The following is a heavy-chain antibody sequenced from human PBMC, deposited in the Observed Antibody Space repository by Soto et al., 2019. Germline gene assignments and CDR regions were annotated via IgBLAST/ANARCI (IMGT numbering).Heavy chain of an antibody. J-gene: IGHJ4*02. V-gene: IGHV3-30*18. Sequence: QVQLVESGGGVVQPGRSLRLSCAASGFTFSSYGMHWVHQAPGKGLEWVAVISYDGSNKYYADSVKGRFTISRDNSKNTLYLQMNSLRAEDTAVYYCAKVGDIVLIGGDLDYWGQGTLVTVSS. CDR2: ISYDGSNK. CDR3: AKVGDIVLIGGDLDY. CDR1: GFTFSSYG. D-gene: IGHD2-8*01.